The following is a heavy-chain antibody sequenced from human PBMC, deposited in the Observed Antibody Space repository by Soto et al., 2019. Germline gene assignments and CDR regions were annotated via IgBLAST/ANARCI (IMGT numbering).Heavy chain of an antibody. V-gene: IGHV3-23*01. D-gene: IGHD3-10*01. Sequence: PGGSLRLSCFASGFTFSDYAVSWVRQAPGQGLEWVSTITKSGGNTFYADSVKGRFTISRDNSKTTLYLQLNSLRAEDTAIYFCAKGRGTLITAWHFDSWGQGAQVTVSS. CDR2: ITKSGGNT. CDR1: GFTFSDYA. CDR3: AKGRGTLITAWHFDS. J-gene: IGHJ4*02.